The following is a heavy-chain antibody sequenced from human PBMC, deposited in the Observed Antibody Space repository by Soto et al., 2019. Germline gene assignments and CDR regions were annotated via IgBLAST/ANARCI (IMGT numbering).Heavy chain of an antibody. V-gene: IGHV3-23*01. CDR2: ITDTGAGT. J-gene: IGHJ4*02. CDR3: AKGLIGSAYTASGN. D-gene: IGHD2-2*02. Sequence: PGGSLRLSCAASGFTFSSYAMSWVRRAPGKGLEWVSVITDTGAGTYYADSVKGRFTISRDSSRNTLYLQMNSLRVEDTARYYCAKGLIGSAYTASGNWGQGTLVTVSS. CDR1: GFTFSSYA.